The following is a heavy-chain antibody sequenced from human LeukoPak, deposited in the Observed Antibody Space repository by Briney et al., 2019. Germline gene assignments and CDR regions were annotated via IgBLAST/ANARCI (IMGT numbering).Heavy chain of an antibody. Sequence: ASVKVSCKASGGTFSSYAISWVRQAPGQGLEWMGGIIPIFGTANYAQKFQGRVTITADKSTSTAYMELSSLRSEDTAVYYCARDTLYDSSGYRAFDIWGQGTMVTVPS. CDR2: IIPIFGTA. D-gene: IGHD3-22*01. CDR1: GGTFSSYA. J-gene: IGHJ3*02. V-gene: IGHV1-69*06. CDR3: ARDTLYDSSGYRAFDI.